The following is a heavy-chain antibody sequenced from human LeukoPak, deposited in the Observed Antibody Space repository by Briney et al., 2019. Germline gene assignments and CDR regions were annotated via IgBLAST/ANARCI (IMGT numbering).Heavy chain of an antibody. V-gene: IGHV3-21*01. Sequence: PGGSLRLSCAASGFTFSIYSMNWVRQAPGKGLEWVSSISSSSSYIYYADSVKGRFTISRDNAKNSLYLQMNSLRAEDTAVYYCARAGDYGDSARADYWGQGTLVTVSS. D-gene: IGHD4-17*01. CDR3: ARAGDYGDSARADY. J-gene: IGHJ4*02. CDR2: ISSSSSYI. CDR1: GFTFSIYS.